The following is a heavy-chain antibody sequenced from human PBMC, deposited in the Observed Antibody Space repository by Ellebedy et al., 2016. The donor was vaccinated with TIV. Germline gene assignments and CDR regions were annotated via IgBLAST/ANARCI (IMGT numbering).Heavy chain of an antibody. D-gene: IGHD3-22*01. J-gene: IGHJ6*02. V-gene: IGHV3-74*01. CDR2: LNSDGSDT. Sequence: GGSLRLXXAPSGFTFSSYWMNWVRQAPGKGLVWVSRLNSDGSDTNYADSVKGRFTISRDNAENTLYLQMSGLRAEDTAVYYCARGVSYYHDSSGYGTVWGQGTTVTVSS. CDR3: ARGVSYYHDSSGYGTV. CDR1: GFTFSSYW.